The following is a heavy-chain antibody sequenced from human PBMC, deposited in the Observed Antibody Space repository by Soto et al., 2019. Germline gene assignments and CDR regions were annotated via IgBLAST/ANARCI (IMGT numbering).Heavy chain of an antibody. J-gene: IGHJ5*02. D-gene: IGHD6-19*01. CDR3: AKSIAVAHGWLEP. Sequence: VGSLRLSCASSVFTFSDYGMHWVRHAPGKGLEWVAGIWYDGRNKYYADSVKGRFTISRDNSKNSVYLQMNSLRAEDTAVYYCAKSIAVAHGWLEPWGQGTVVIVSS. CDR1: VFTFSDYG. V-gene: IGHV3-33*06. CDR2: IWYDGRNK.